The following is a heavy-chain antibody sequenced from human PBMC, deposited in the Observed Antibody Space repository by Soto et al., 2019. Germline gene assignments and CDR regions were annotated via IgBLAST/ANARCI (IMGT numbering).Heavy chain of an antibody. CDR2: INHSGST. Sequence: QVQLQQWGAGLLKPSETLSLTCAVYGGSFSGYYWSWIRQPPGKGLEWIGEINHSGSTNYNPSLKSRVTISVDTSKNHVPLTLSSVTAADSAVYYCARVPSMYYGMDVWGQGTTVTVAS. CDR3: ARVPSMYYGMDV. J-gene: IGHJ6*02. CDR1: GGSFSGYY. V-gene: IGHV4-34*01.